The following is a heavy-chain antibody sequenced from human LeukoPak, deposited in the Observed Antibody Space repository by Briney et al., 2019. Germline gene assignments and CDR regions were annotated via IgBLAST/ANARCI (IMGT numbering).Heavy chain of an antibody. V-gene: IGHV1-3*01. CDR1: GYTFTSYA. J-gene: IGHJ3*02. Sequence: GASVKVSCKASGYTFTSYAMHWVRQAPGQRLEWMGWINAGNGNTKYSQKFQGRVTITRDTSASTAYMELSSLRSEDTAVYYCATGAPSLRFLEWLPPIWGQGTMVTVSS. D-gene: IGHD3-3*01. CDR3: ATGAPSLRFLEWLPPI. CDR2: INAGNGNT.